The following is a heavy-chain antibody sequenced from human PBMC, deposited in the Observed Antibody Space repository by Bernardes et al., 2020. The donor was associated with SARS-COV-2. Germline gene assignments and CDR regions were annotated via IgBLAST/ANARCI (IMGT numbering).Heavy chain of an antibody. Sequence: SLRLSCAASGFTFSSYGMHWVRQAPGKGLEWVAVIWYDGSNKYYADSVKGRFTISRDNSKNTLYLQMNSLRAEDTAVYYCARESSGWYRTPFDYWGQGTLVTVSS. CDR1: GFTFSSYG. CDR3: ARESSGWYRTPFDY. J-gene: IGHJ4*02. D-gene: IGHD6-19*01. V-gene: IGHV3-33*01. CDR2: IWYDGSNK.